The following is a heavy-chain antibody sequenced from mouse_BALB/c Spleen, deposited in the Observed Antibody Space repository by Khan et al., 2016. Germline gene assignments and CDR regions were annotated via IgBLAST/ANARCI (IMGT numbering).Heavy chain of an antibody. V-gene: IGHV3-1*02. D-gene: IGHD2-1*01. CDR1: GYSITSDYS. Sequence: EVQLQESGPDLVKPSQSLSLTCTVTGYSITSDYSWHWIRQFPGNKLEWMGYIHYSGSTNYNPSLKSRISITRDTSKNQFFLQLNSVTTEDTATYYCVNGGYYGNYRAMDYWGQGTSVTVSS. J-gene: IGHJ4*01. CDR3: VNGGYYGNYRAMDY. CDR2: IHYSGST.